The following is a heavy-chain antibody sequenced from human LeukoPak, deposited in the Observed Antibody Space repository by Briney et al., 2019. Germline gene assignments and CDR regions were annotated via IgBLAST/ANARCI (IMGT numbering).Heavy chain of an antibody. CDR1: GGSFSGYY. CDR2: INHSGST. J-gene: IGHJ4*02. CDR3: ARGLDSSGPGYYFDY. D-gene: IGHD3-22*01. Sequence: KPSETLSLTCAVYGGSFSGYYWSWIRHPPGKGLEWIGEINHSGSTNYNPSLKSRVTISVDTSKNQFSLKLSSVTAADTAVYYCARGLDSSGPGYYFDYWGQGTLVTVSS. V-gene: IGHV4-34*01.